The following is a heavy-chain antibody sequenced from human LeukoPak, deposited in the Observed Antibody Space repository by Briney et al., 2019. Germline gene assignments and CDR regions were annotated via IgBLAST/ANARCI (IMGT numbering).Heavy chain of an antibody. D-gene: IGHD3-16*02. CDR2: IHPGDSDT. Sequence: GESLKISCKNSGDDFTTYWIGWVRQMPGIGLEWVAIIHPGDSDTRYSPSLQGPVTISADRSVSTIYLQWSSLKASDTGIYYCARRTCVLTSSQKWFDPWGQGTLVTVSS. CDR3: ARRTCVLTSSQKWFDP. CDR1: GDDFTTYW. J-gene: IGHJ5*02. V-gene: IGHV5-51*01.